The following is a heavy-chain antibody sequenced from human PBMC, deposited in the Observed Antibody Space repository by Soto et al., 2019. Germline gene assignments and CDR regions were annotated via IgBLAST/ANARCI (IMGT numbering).Heavy chain of an antibody. CDR1: GYTFTGHY. D-gene: IGHD1-26*01. CDR2: IGPESGAT. J-gene: IGHJ4*02. V-gene: IGHV1-2*02. CDR3: GRGRSGQIVVFY. Sequence: GXSVKGSCKSSGYTFTGHYIHWVRQAPEQGPEWMGEIGPESGATRYAQRFQGRVTMTRDMSITTVYMELNNLSPDDTAVYYCGRGRSGQIVVFYWGQGTPVTVSS.